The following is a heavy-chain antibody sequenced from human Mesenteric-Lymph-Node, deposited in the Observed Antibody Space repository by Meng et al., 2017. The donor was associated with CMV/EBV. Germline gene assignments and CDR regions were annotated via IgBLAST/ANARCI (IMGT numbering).Heavy chain of an antibody. V-gene: IGHV4-39*01. Sequence: SVGPLSSDSYYWGWIRQPPGKGLEWLGTMYNSGSPYYTPSLKSRVTISVDTSKNQFSLNLSSVTAADTSVYHCASSGNWNDAAFDSWGQGTLVTVSS. CDR2: MYNSGSP. J-gene: IGHJ4*02. CDR3: ASSGNWNDAAFDS. CDR1: VGPLSSDSYY. D-gene: IGHD1-20*01.